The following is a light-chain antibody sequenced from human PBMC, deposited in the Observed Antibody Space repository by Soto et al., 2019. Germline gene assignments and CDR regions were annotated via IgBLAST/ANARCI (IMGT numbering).Light chain of an antibody. V-gene: IGKV3-20*01. CDR3: QQYGSSHTWT. CDR2: GAS. J-gene: IGKJ1*01. CDR1: QSVSSSY. Sequence: EIVLTQSPATLSLSPGEIATLSFSASQSVSSSYLAWYQQKPGQAPRLLIYGASSRATGIPDRFSGSGSGTDFTLTISRLEPEDFAVYYCQQYGSSHTWTFGQGTKVDIK.